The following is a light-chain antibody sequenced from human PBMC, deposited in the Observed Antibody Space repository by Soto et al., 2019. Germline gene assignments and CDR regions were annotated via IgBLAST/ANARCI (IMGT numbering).Light chain of an antibody. J-gene: IGLJ3*02. CDR2: ANN. V-gene: IGLV1-47*02. CDR3: AAWDDTLSGWV. CDR1: SSNIGNDY. Sequence: QSVLTQPPSASGTPGQRVTISCSGSSSNIGNDYVYWYQQLPRTAPKLLIYANNQRPSRVPDRFSASKSGASASLAISGLRSEDEADYYCAAWDDTLSGWVFGGGTKVTVL.